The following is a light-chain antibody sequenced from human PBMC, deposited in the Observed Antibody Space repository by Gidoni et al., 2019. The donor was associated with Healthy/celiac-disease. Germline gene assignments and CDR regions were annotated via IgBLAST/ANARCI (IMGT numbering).Light chain of an antibody. J-gene: IGKJ2*02. Sequence: IVMTQTPLSLSVTPGQLASVSCKSIQSILHSDGKTYLYWYLQKPGQSPQLLIYEVSNRFPGVPDRFSGSGSGTDFTLKISRVEAEDVGVYYCMQSIQLPCTFGQGTKLEIK. V-gene: IGKV2D-29*02. CDR1: QSILHSDGKTY. CDR3: MQSIQLPCT. CDR2: EVS.